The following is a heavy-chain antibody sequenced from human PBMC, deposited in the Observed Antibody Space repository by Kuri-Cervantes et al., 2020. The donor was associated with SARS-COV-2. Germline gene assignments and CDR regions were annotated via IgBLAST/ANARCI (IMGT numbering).Heavy chain of an antibody. V-gene: IGHV1-18*01. CDR1: GYTFTSYG. CDR2: ISAYNGNT. D-gene: IGHD3-3*01. CDR3: ARDGYEFWSGSFFDI. J-gene: IGHJ3*02. Sequence: ASVPVSCKASGYTFTSYGISWVRQAPGQGLEWMGWISAYNGNTNYAQKLQGRVTMTTDTSTSTAYMELRRLRSDDTAVYYCARDGYEFWSGSFFDIWGQGTMVTVSS.